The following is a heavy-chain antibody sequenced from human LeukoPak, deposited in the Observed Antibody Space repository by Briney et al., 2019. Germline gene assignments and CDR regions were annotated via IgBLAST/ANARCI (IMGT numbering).Heavy chain of an antibody. V-gene: IGHV4-4*02. Sequence: SGTLSLTCAVSGGSISSSNWWSWVRQPPGKGLEWIGEIYHSGSTNYNPSLKSRVTISVDTSKNQFSLNLNSVIAADMAVYYCARGYSGRRDFHLSCFDYWGQGILVTVSS. CDR2: IYHSGST. D-gene: IGHD3-10*01. CDR1: GGSISSSNW. J-gene: IGHJ4*02. CDR3: ARGYSGRRDFHLSCFDY.